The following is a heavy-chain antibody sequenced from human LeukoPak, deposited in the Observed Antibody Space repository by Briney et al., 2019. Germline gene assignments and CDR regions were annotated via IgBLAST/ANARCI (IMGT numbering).Heavy chain of an antibody. D-gene: IGHD6-6*01. CDR3: ARSRNEYSSSRGYFDY. V-gene: IGHV4-38-2*02. CDR2: IYHSGST. J-gene: IGHJ4*02. Sequence: SETLSLTCTVSGYSISSDYYWGWIRQPPGKGLEWIGSIYHSGSTYYNPSLKSRVTISVDTSKNQFSLKLSSVTAADTAVYYCARSRNEYSSSRGYFDYWGQGTLVTVSS. CDR1: GYSISSDYY.